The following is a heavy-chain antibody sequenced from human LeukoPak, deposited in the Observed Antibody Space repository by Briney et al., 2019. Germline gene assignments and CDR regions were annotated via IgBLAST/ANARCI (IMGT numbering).Heavy chain of an antibody. V-gene: IGHV1-69*06. CDR1: GGTFSSYA. D-gene: IGHD5-12*01. CDR2: IIPIFGTA. J-gene: IGHJ6*03. Sequence: SVKVSCKASGGTFSSYAISWVRQAPGQGLEWMGGIIPIFGTANYAQKFQGRVTITADKSTSTAYMELSSLRSEDTAVYYCARGLTHKWLRTDYYYYVDVWGKGTTVTVSS. CDR3: ARGLTHKWLRTDYYYYVDV.